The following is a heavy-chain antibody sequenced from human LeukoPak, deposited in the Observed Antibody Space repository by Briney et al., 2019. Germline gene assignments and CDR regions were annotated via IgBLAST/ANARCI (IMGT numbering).Heavy chain of an antibody. CDR2: ISAYNGNT. D-gene: IGHD6-6*01. CDR3: ARRRIAAREDYYYYMDV. V-gene: IGHV1-18*01. J-gene: IGHJ6*03. CDR1: GYTFTSYG. Sequence: ASVKVSCKASGYTFTSYGISWVRQAPGQGLEWMGWISAYNGNTNYAQKLQGRVTMTTDTSTSTAYMELRSLRSDDTAVYYCARRRIAAREDYYYYMDVWGKGTTVTVSS.